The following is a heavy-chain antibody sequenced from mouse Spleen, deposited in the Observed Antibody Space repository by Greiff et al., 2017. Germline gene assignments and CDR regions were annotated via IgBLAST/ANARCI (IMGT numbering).Heavy chain of an antibody. CDR1: GYTFTSYW. J-gene: IGHJ4*01. Sequence: QVQLQQPGAELVKPGASVKLSCKASGYTFTSYWMQWVKQRPGQGLEWIGEIDPSDSYTNYNQKFKGKATLTVDTSSSTAYMQLSSLTSEDSAVYYCARRGNPEGYYAMDYWGQGTSVTVSS. V-gene: IGHV1-50*01. CDR3: ARRGNPEGYYAMDY. CDR2: IDPSDSYT.